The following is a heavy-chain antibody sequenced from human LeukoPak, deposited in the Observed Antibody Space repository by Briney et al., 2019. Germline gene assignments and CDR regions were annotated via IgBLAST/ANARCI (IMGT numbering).Heavy chain of an antibody. CDR3: ARGDFWSGYH. CDR2: IKQDGSEK. D-gene: IGHD3-3*01. J-gene: IGHJ4*02. CDR1: EFTFSNYW. Sequence: GGSLRLSCVASEFTFSNYWMSWVRQAPGKGLEWVANIKQDGSEKFYVDSVKGRFTISRDNAKNSLYLQMTSLRAEDTAVYYCARGDFWSGYHWGQGTLVTVSS. V-gene: IGHV3-7*01.